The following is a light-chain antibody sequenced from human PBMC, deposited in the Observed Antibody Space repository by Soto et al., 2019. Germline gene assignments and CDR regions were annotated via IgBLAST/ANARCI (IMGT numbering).Light chain of an antibody. J-gene: IGLJ1*01. CDR3: SLYTSENTYV. Sequence: QSALTQPPSVSGSPGQSVTISCTGTSTDFVSYNRVSWYQQPPGTAPKLIIYEASNRPSGVPDRFSGSKSGNTASLTISGLQAEDEVDYYCSLYTSENTYVFGTGTKVTVL. CDR2: EAS. V-gene: IGLV2-18*01. CDR1: STDFVSYNR.